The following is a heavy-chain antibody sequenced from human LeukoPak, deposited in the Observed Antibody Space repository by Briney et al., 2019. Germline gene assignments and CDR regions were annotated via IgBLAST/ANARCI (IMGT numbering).Heavy chain of an antibody. CDR2: IYYSGST. J-gene: IGHJ4*02. CDR1: DGSISSSTYY. D-gene: IGHD3-10*01. V-gene: IGHV4-39*07. CDR3: ARGRGETMVRGLPRD. Sequence: SKTLSLTCTVSDGSISSSTYYWGWIRQPPGKGLEWIGSIYYSGSTYYNPSLKSRVTISVDTSKNQFSLKLSSVTAADTAVYYCARGRGETMVRGLPRDWGQGTLVTVSS.